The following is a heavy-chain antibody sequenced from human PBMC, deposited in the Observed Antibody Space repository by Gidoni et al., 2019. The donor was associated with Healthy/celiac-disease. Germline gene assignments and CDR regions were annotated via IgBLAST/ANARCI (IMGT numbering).Heavy chain of an antibody. D-gene: IGHD2-2*01. J-gene: IGHJ4*02. CDR3: ARDYRVQLALDY. Sequence: QVQLVQSGAAVKKPGASVQVSCKASGYTFTSYGISWVRQAPGQGLERMGWSSAYNGNTNYAQKLQGRVTMTTDTSTSTAYMELRSLRSDDTAVYYCARDYRVQLALDYWGQGTLVTVSS. CDR1: GYTFTSYG. V-gene: IGHV1-18*01. CDR2: SSAYNGNT.